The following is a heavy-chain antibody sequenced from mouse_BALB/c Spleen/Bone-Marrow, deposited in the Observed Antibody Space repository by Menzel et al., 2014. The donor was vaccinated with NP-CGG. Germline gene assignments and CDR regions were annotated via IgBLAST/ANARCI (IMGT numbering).Heavy chain of an antibody. CDR1: GLTLRSYG. Sequence: EVMLVESGGGLVQPGGSLKLSCAASGLTLRSYGMSWVRQTPDKRLEIVANINNNGVYTYYPDSVKGRFTISRDNAKNTLYLQMSSLKSEDTAMYYCSRGVDGYSWLAYWGQGTLVTVSA. CDR3: SRGVDGYSWLAY. V-gene: IGHV5-6-3*01. D-gene: IGHD2-3*01. CDR2: INNNGVYT. J-gene: IGHJ3*01.